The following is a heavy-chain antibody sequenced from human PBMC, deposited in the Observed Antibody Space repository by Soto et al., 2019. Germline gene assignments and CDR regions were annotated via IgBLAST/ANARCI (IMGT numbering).Heavy chain of an antibody. V-gene: IGHV4-30-4*01. D-gene: IGHD3-22*01. CDR1: GGSISSGDYY. CDR2: IYYSGST. Sequence: QVQLQESGPGLVKPSQTLSLTCTVSGGSISSGDYYWSWIRQPPGKGLEWIGYIYYSGSTYYNPSLKSRVTISVDTSKNQFSLKLSSVTAADTAVYYCARDSNYYDSSGFPRTYYYYYGMDVWGQGTTVTVSS. CDR3: ARDSNYYDSSGFPRTYYYYYGMDV. J-gene: IGHJ6*02.